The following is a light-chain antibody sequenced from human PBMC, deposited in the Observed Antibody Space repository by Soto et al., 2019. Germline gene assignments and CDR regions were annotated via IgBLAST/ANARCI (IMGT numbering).Light chain of an antibody. CDR3: QHYNSYPWT. CDR1: QSISSTY. J-gene: IGKJ1*01. V-gene: IGKV3-20*01. CDR2: GAS. Sequence: EIVLTQSPGILSLSPGERATLSCRASQSISSTYLAWYQQKPGQAPRLLIYGASSRATGIPDRFSGSGSGTEFTLTISSLQPDDFATYFCQHYNSYPWTFGQGTKVDIK.